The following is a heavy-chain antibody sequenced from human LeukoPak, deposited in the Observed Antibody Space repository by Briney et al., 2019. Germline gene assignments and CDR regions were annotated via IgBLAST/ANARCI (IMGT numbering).Heavy chain of an antibody. J-gene: IGHJ3*02. CDR1: GGSISSSSYY. CDR2: IYYSGSA. Sequence: KPSETLSLTCTVSGGSISSSSYYWGWIRQPPGKGLEWIGTIYYSGSASYNPSLKSRVTISVDTSKNQFSLKLSSVTAADTAVYYCARVLWFGEVLKGDAFDIWGQGTMVTVSS. CDR3: ARVLWFGEVLKGDAFDI. V-gene: IGHV4-39*01. D-gene: IGHD3-10*01.